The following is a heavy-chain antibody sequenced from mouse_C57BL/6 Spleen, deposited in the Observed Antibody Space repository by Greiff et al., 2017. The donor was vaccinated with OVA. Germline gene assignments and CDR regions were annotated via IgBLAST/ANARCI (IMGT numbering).Heavy chain of an antibody. CDR3: AVDSSGYFDY. CDR1: GYSITSGYY. Sequence: EVQRVESGPGLVKPSQSLSLTCSVTGYSITSGYYWNWIRQFPGNKLEWMGYISYDGSNNYNPSLKNRISITRDTSKNQFFLKLNSVTTEDTATYYCAVDSSGYFDYWGQGTTLTVSS. D-gene: IGHD3-2*02. CDR2: ISYDGSN. V-gene: IGHV3-6*01. J-gene: IGHJ2*01.